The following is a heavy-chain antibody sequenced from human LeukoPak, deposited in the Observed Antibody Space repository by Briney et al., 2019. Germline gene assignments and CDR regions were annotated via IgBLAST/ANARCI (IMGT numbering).Heavy chain of an antibody. J-gene: IGHJ4*02. CDR2: ISSGSSYT. D-gene: IGHD1-26*01. Sequence: GGSLRLSCAASGSTFSDYYMSWIRQAPGKGLEWVSYISSGSSYTNYADSVKGRFTISRDNAKNSLCLQMNSLRAEDTAVYYCARSGSYLTHYFDYWGQGTLVTVSS. CDR3: ARSGSYLTHYFDY. CDR1: GSTFSDYY. V-gene: IGHV3-11*03.